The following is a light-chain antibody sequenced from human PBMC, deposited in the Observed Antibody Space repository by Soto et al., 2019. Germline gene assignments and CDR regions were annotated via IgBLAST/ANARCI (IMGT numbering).Light chain of an antibody. CDR3: QQYCSRGT. Sequence: EIVLTQSPGTLSLSPGERATLSCRASQSVSSSYLAWYQQKPGQAPRLLIYGASSRATGIPDRFSGSGSGTDLTLTISRLEPEDFAVYYCQQYCSRGTFGQGTKLEIK. CDR1: QSVSSSY. J-gene: IGKJ2*01. V-gene: IGKV3-20*01. CDR2: GAS.